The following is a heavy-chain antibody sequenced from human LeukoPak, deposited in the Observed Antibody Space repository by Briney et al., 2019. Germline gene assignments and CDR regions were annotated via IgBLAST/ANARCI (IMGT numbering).Heavy chain of an antibody. V-gene: IGHV4-39*07. Sequence: SETLSLTCTVSGGSISSSSYYWGWIRQPPGKGLEWIGSIYYSGSTYYNPSLKSRVTISVDTSKNQFSLKLSSVTAADTAVYYCASGYSGSYYSGGADYWGQGTLVTVSS. J-gene: IGHJ4*02. D-gene: IGHD1-26*01. CDR3: ASGYSGSYYSGGADY. CDR1: GGSISSSSYY. CDR2: IYYSGST.